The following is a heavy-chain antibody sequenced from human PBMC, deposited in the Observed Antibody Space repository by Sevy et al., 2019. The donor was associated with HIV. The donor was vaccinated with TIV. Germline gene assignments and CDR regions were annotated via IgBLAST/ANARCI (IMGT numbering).Heavy chain of an antibody. Sequence: GGSLRLSCAASGFTFTNFALSWVRQAPGRALEWVSAISSSGSTFYTLSVKGRFTLSRDNFKDTLYLQMNSLRVEDTAIYYCAKADGAGQHGNDAFDLWGHGTMVTVSS. D-gene: IGHD1-1*01. V-gene: IGHV3-23*01. J-gene: IGHJ3*01. CDR3: AKADGAGQHGNDAFDL. CDR2: ISSSGST. CDR1: GFTFTNFA.